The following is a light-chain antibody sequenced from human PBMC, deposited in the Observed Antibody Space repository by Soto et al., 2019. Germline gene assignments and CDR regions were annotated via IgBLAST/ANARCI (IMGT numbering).Light chain of an antibody. J-gene: IGKJ1*01. CDR1: ESVSTN. CDR2: AAS. CDR3: QQYSIWRT. Sequence: DIVMTQSPATLSVSPGGRATLSCRASESVSTNLAWYQQKAGQAPRLLIYAASTRATGIPARFSGSGSGTEFTLTISSLQSEDFAVYYCQQYSIWRTFGQGTKVDIK. V-gene: IGKV3-15*01.